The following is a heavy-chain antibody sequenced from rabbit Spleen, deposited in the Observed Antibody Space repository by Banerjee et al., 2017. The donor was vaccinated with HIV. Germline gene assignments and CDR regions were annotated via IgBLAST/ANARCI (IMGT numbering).Heavy chain of an antibody. CDR2: IWIGGGT. J-gene: IGHJ4*01. Sequence: QSLEESGGDLVKPGASLTLTCTASGFSFSGAYYMCWVRQAPGKGLEWIGCIWIGGGTYYANWAKGRFTISKTSSTTVTLQMTSLTGADTATYFCARGDDYYFNLWGPGTLVTVS. V-gene: IGHV1S40*01. CDR1: GFSFSGAYY. CDR3: ARGDDYYFNL.